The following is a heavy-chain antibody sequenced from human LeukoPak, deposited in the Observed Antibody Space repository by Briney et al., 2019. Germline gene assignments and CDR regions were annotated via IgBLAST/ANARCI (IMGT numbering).Heavy chain of an antibody. Sequence: PGRSLRLSCAASGFTFSSYGMHWVRQAPGKGLEWVAVIWYDGSNKYYADSVKGRFTISRDNSKNTLYLQMNSLRAEDTAVYYCARESSSWTSGGLLTHFDYWGQGTLVTVSS. D-gene: IGHD6-13*01. CDR1: GFTFSSYG. J-gene: IGHJ4*02. CDR3: ARESSSWTSGGLLTHFDY. CDR2: IWYDGSNK. V-gene: IGHV3-33*01.